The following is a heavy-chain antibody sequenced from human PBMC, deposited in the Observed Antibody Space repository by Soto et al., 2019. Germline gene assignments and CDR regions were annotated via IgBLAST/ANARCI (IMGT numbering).Heavy chain of an antibody. J-gene: IGHJ4*02. Sequence: VQSGAEVKKPGSSVKISCKAFGGSFSDYAISWVRQAPGQGLEWMGGIIPIFGTPNYAQKFQDRVTFTAHESTNTAYMELSRLTSEDTAVYYCARDRAPRGWSYLDLWGQGTQVTVS. V-gene: IGHV1-69*01. CDR1: GGSFSDYA. CDR3: ARDRAPRGWSYLDL. D-gene: IGHD2-15*01. CDR2: IIPIFGTP.